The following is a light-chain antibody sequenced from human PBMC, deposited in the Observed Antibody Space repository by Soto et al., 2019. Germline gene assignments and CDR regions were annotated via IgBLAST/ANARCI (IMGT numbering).Light chain of an antibody. V-gene: IGKV1-33*01. CDR1: QDISNY. CDR2: DAS. CDR3: QQYDNLLLT. Sequence: DIQMTQSPSSLSASVGDRVTITCQASQDISNYLNWYQQKPGKAPKLLIYDASHLETGVPSRFSGSGSGTDFTFTVSSLQPEDIATYYCQQYDNLLLTFGPGTKVDIK. J-gene: IGKJ3*01.